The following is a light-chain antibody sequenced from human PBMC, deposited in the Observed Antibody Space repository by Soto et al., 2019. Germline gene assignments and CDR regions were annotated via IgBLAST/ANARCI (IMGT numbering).Light chain of an antibody. CDR3: CSAASGRTGV. V-gene: IGLV2-23*02. J-gene: IGLJ2*01. CDR2: EVS. CDR1: SNDVGGYNH. Sequence: QSVLTQPASVSGSPGQSITISCTGTSNDVGGYNHVSWYQQHPGKAPKLLISEVSDRPAGISSRFSGSKSGNTASLTISGRQAEDEDDYYCCSAASGRTGVFGGGTKLTVL.